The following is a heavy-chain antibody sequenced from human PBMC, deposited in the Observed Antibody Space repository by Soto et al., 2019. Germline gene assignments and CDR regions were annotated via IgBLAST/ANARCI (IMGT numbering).Heavy chain of an antibody. CDR3: ARGTDYTQIASYHYGLDV. Sequence: XETLSLTCAVAGVSVTSYYWSWVRQPPGKGMEWIGYLYYSGSTSYNPSLKSRVTMSVDMSKNQFSLTLTSVTAADTAVYYCARGTDYTQIASYHYGLDVWGQGTTVTVSS. J-gene: IGHJ6*02. CDR1: GVSVTSYY. V-gene: IGHV4-59*02. CDR2: LYYSGST. D-gene: IGHD4-4*01.